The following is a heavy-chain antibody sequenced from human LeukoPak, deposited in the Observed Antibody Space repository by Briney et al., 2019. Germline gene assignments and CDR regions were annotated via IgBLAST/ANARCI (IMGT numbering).Heavy chain of an antibody. CDR1: GFTFSSYA. Sequence: GGSLRLSCEASGFTFSSYAISWVRQAPGKGLEWVSALTSGGSTFYADSVKGRFTISRDNSKNTLYLQMNSLRAEDTAVYYCARDSGDSSGYPKYYFDYWGQGTLVTVSS. V-gene: IGHV3-23*01. D-gene: IGHD3-22*01. CDR3: ARDSGDSSGYPKYYFDY. J-gene: IGHJ4*02. CDR2: LTSGGST.